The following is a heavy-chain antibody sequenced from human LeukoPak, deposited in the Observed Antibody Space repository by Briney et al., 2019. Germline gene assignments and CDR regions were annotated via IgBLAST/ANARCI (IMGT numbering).Heavy chain of an antibody. CDR2: IIPIFGTA. Sequence: GASVKVSCKASGGTFSSYAISWVRQAPGQGLEWMGRIIPIFGTANYAQKFQGRVTITTDESTSRAYMELSSLRSEDTAVYYCALASDSIAVAGSWFDPWGQGTLVTVSS. V-gene: IGHV1-69*05. CDR1: GGTFSSYA. CDR3: ALASDSIAVAGSWFDP. J-gene: IGHJ5*02. D-gene: IGHD6-19*01.